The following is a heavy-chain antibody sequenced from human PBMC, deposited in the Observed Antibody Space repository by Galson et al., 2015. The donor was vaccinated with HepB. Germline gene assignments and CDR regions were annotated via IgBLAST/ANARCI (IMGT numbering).Heavy chain of an antibody. CDR1: GFSFSDYG. D-gene: IGHD1-26*01. J-gene: IGHJ4*02. V-gene: IGHV3-30*18. CDR3: AKVLGEPVIDF. Sequence: SLRLSCAASGFSFSDYGIHWVRQAPGKGLEWVAVISYDGSNKYYAVSVRGRFTISRDNSKSTVYLHMNSLRAEDTAVYYCAKVLGEPVIDFWGQGTLFTVFS. CDR2: ISYDGSNK.